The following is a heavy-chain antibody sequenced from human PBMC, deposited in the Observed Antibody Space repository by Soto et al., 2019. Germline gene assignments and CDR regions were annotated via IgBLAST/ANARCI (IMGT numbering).Heavy chain of an antibody. CDR1: GFDFSDFY. CDR3: ARESRKSPTHGMDV. CDR2: ISGSGTII. J-gene: IGHJ6*02. Sequence: QVHVVQSGGGLVKPGGSLRLSCAASGFDFSDFYMSWIRQAPGKGLEWVAYISGSGTIIFYSDSVNGRFSISRGDPKNSVFLQMDSLRVDDTAVYYCARESRKSPTHGMDVWGQGTTVTVSS. V-gene: IGHV3-11*01.